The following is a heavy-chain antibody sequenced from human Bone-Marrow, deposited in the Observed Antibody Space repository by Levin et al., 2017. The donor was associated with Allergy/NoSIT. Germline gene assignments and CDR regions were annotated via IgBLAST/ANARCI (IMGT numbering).Heavy chain of an antibody. J-gene: IGHJ3*01. CDR1: KFIFGDYG. CDR3: VKSLNTMTIHDGFDF. Sequence: PGGSLRLSCATSKFIFGDYGMYWVRQAPGKGLEWVSGISWNSGKTHYADSVKGRFIISRDNAKNSLYLQMNSLRTEDTALYYCVKSLNTMTIHDGFDFWGQGTMVTVSA. V-gene: IGHV3-9*01. CDR2: ISWNSGKT. D-gene: IGHD1/OR15-1a*01.